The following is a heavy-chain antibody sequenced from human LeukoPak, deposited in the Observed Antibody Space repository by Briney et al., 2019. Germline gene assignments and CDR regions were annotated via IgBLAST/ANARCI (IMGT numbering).Heavy chain of an antibody. CDR3: ASEYTSNWYVY. J-gene: IGHJ5*01. D-gene: IGHD6-13*01. V-gene: IGHV3-30*04. Sequence: PGGSLRLSCAASGFTFSSCVMHWVRQAPGKGLEWVASISYDGSSKHFADSVKGRFTISRDNSKKTLYLQMNSLRPEDTAVYYCASEYTSNWYVYWGQGTLVTVSS. CDR2: ISYDGSSK. CDR1: GFTFSSCV.